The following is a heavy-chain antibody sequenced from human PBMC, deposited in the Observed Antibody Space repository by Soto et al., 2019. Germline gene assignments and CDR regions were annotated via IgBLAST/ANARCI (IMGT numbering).Heavy chain of an antibody. CDR1: GGSFSGYY. V-gene: IGHV4-34*01. J-gene: IGHJ4*02. D-gene: IGHD5-18*01. CDR2: INHSGST. Sequence: QVQLQQWGAGLLKPSETLSLTCAVYGGSFSGYYWSWIRQPPGKGVEWIVEINHSGSTNYNPSLKSRVTISVDTSKTQFSLKLSSVTAADTAVYYCARSGYSYGYWGQGTLVTVS. CDR3: ARSGYSYGY.